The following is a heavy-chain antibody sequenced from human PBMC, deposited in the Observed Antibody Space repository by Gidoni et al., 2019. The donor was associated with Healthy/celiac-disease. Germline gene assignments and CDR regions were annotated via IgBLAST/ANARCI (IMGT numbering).Heavy chain of an antibody. V-gene: IGHV4-39*07. CDR3: ARDAPWDIVVVPAAGTLFDY. J-gene: IGHJ4*02. Sequence: TYYNPSLKSRVTISVDTSKNQFSLKLSSVTAADTAVYYCARDAPWDIVVVPAAGTLFDYWGQGTLVTVSS. D-gene: IGHD2-2*01. CDR2: T.